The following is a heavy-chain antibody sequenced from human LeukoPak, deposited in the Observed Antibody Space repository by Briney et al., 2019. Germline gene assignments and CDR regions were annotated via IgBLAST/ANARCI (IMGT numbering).Heavy chain of an antibody. CDR2: ISGSGGST. Sequence: GGSLRLSCAASGFTFSSYAMSWVRQAPGKGLEWVSAISGSGGSTYYADSVKGRFTISRDNSKNTLYLQMNSLRAEDTAVYYCARDVWYSSPTSAEYFQHWGQGTLVTVSS. CDR1: GFTFSSYA. CDR3: ARDVWYSSPTSAEYFQH. D-gene: IGHD6-13*01. V-gene: IGHV3-23*01. J-gene: IGHJ1*01.